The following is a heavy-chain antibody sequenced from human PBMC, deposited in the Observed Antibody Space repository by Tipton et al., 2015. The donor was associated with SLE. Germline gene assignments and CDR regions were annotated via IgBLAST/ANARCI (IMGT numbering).Heavy chain of an antibody. J-gene: IGHJ4*02. Sequence: TLSLTCTVSGGSISSHYWSWIRQPPGKGLEWIGDIYYSGSTNYNPSLKSRVTISVDTSKNQFSLKLSSVTAADTAVYYCARGVLYFDYWGQGTLVTVSS. V-gene: IGHV4-59*11. CDR1: GGSISSHY. CDR2: IYYSGST. CDR3: ARGVLYFDY. D-gene: IGHD4/OR15-4a*01.